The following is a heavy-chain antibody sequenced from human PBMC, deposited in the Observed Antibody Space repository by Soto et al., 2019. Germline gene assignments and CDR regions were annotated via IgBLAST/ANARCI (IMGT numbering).Heavy chain of an antibody. V-gene: IGHV4-38-2*02. Sequence: PSETLSLTCTVSGYSISSGSYWGWIRQPPGKGPEWIASIYHGGTTFYNPSLKSRVTVSVDKSNNQFSLKLRSVTAADTAVYYCAKGPVIVVDGSTFEKWGDGTLVTVSS. CDR3: AKGPVIVVDGSTFEK. CDR1: GYSISSGSY. J-gene: IGHJ4*01. CDR2: IYHGGTT. D-gene: IGHD2-15*01.